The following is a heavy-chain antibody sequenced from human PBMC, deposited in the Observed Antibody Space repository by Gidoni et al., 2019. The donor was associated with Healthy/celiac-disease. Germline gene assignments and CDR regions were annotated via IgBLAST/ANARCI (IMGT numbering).Heavy chain of an antibody. Sequence: QLQLQESGPGLVKPSETLSLTCPVSGGSISSSSYYWGWIRQPPGKGLEWIGSIYYSGSTYYNPSLKSRVTISVDTSKNQFSLKLSSVTAADTAVYYCANSVPAASYYYYGMDVWGQGTTVTVSS. CDR3: ANSVPAASYYYYGMDV. V-gene: IGHV4-39*07. D-gene: IGHD2-2*01. CDR1: GGSISSSSYY. J-gene: IGHJ6*02. CDR2: IYYSGST.